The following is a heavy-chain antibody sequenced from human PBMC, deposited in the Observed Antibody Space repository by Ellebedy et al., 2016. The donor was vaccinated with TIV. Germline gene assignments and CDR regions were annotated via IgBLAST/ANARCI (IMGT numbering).Heavy chain of an antibody. D-gene: IGHD4-17*01. CDR1: GFTFSSYG. V-gene: IGHV3-33*01. CDR2: IWYDGSNK. J-gene: IGHJ4*02. CDR3: ARPRGATVTIFDY. Sequence: GESLKISXAASGFTFSSYGMHWVRQAPGKGLEWVAVIWYDGSNKYYADSVKGRFTISRDNSKNTLYLQMNSLRAEDTAVYYCARPRGATVTIFDYWGQGTLVTVSS.